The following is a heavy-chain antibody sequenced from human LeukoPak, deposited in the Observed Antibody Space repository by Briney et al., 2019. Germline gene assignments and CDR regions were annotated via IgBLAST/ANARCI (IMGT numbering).Heavy chain of an antibody. CDR1: GGSISSYY. CDR2: IYYSGST. J-gene: IGHJ4*02. Sequence: SETLSLTCTVSGGSISSYYWSWIRQPPGKGLDWIGYIYYSGSTNYNPSLRSRVTISVDTSKNQFSLKLSSVTAADTALYYCARSSDTAMAALDYWGQGILVTVSS. CDR3: ARSSDTAMAALDY. D-gene: IGHD5-18*01. V-gene: IGHV4-59*01.